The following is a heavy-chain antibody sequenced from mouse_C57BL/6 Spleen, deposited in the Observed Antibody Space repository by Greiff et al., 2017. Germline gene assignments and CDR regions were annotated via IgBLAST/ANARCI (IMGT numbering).Heavy chain of an antibody. Sequence: VQLKQSGPELVKPGASVKISCKASGYAFSSSWMNWVKQRPGRGLEWIGRIYPGDGDTNYNGKFKGKATLTADKSSSTAYMQLSSLTSEDSAVYFCARSGYSNSYAMDVWGQGTSVTVSS. J-gene: IGHJ4*01. D-gene: IGHD2-5*01. CDR1: GYAFSSSW. CDR2: IYPGDGDT. V-gene: IGHV1-82*01. CDR3: ARSGYSNSYAMDV.